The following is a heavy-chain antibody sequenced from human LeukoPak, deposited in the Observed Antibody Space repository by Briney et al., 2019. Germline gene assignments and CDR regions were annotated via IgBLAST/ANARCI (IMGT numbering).Heavy chain of an antibody. D-gene: IGHD3-22*01. Sequence: SETLSLTCTVSGGSISSGGYSWSWIRQHPGKGLEWIGYIYYSGSTYYNPSLKSRVTISVDTSKNQFSLKLSSVTAADTAVYYCARERIVVVITGRESTFDIWGQGTMVTVSS. CDR1: GGSISSGGYS. J-gene: IGHJ3*02. V-gene: IGHV4-31*03. CDR2: IYYSGST. CDR3: ARERIVVVITGRESTFDI.